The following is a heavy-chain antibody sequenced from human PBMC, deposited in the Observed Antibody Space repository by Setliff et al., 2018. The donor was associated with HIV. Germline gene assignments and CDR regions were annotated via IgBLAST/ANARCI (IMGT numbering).Heavy chain of an antibody. J-gene: IGHJ4*02. CDR3: ARNSQKGIQPLLLAS. V-gene: IGHV4-4*02. D-gene: IGHD1-1*01. Sequence: KPSETLSLTCAVSGGSISSNWWSWVRQSPGKGLEWIGEIYHSGSTHYNPSLQSRVTISVDKSKSQFSLKLNSVTAADTAVYYCARNSQKGIQPLLLASWGPGTLVTVSS. CDR1: GGSISSNW. CDR2: IYHSGST.